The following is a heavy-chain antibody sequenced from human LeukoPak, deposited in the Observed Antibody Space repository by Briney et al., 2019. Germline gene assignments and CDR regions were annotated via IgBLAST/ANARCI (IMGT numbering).Heavy chain of an antibody. Sequence: GGSLRLSCAASGFTFSRYWMHWLREAPGKGPVWVSRISTDGSSTSYADSVKGRFTISRDNGKDTLYLQLNSLRAEDTAVYYCASYLTSIPSGMDVWGQGTTVTVSS. CDR3: ASYLTSIPSGMDV. D-gene: IGHD2/OR15-2a*01. CDR1: GFTFSRYW. V-gene: IGHV3-74*01. J-gene: IGHJ6*02. CDR2: ISTDGSST.